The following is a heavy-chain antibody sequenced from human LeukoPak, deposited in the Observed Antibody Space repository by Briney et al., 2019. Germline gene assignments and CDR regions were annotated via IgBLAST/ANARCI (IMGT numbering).Heavy chain of an antibody. CDR2: IRYDGSNK. Sequence: PGGFLRLSCAASGFTFSSYGMHWVRQAPGKGLEWVAFIRYDGSNKYYADSVKGRFTISRDNSKNTLYLQMNSLRAEDTAVYYCAKDYSSGWLNYYYYYMDVWGKGTTVTVSS. J-gene: IGHJ6*03. CDR1: GFTFSSYG. CDR3: AKDYSSGWLNYYYYYMDV. D-gene: IGHD6-19*01. V-gene: IGHV3-30*02.